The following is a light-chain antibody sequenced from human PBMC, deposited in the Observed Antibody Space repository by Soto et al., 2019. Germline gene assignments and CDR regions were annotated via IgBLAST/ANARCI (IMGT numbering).Light chain of an antibody. V-gene: IGKV3-15*01. CDR1: QNLGTS. CDR3: QQYTNWPPFT. Sequence: EVVLTQSPATLSVSPGEGASLSCRASQNLGTSLAWYQHKPGQAPRLLIYGASTRAAGVPARFSGSASRTEYTLTITSLQSEDSALYYCQQYTNWPPFTFGQGTRLEIK. J-gene: IGKJ2*01. CDR2: GAS.